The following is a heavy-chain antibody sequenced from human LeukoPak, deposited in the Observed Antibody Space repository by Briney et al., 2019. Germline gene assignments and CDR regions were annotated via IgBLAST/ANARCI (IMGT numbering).Heavy chain of an antibody. V-gene: IGHV1-18*01. D-gene: IGHD3-3*01. CDR3: ARETSTSFWSGAYYFDY. J-gene: IGHJ4*02. CDR1: GYTFTSYG. CDR2: ISAYNGNT. Sequence: GASVKVSCKASGYTFTSYGISWLRRAPGQGLEWMGWISAYNGNTNYAQKLQGRVTMTTDTSTSTAYMELRSLRSDDTAVYYCARETSTSFWSGAYYFDYWGQGTLVTVSS.